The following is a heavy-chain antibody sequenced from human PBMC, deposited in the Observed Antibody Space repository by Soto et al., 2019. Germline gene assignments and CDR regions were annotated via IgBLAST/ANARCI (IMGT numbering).Heavy chain of an antibody. CDR2: ISAYNGNT. D-gene: IGHD2-2*01. CDR3: ARALGYCSSTSCYEAGAFDI. J-gene: IGHJ3*02. V-gene: IGHV1-18*01. CDR1: GYTFTSYG. Sequence: QVQLVQSGAEVKKPGASVKVSCKASGYTFTSYGISWVRQAPGQGLEWMGWISAYNGNTNYAQKLQGRVTMTTDTSTSQAYMELRSLRSDDTAVYYCARALGYCSSTSCYEAGAFDIGGQGTMVTVSS.